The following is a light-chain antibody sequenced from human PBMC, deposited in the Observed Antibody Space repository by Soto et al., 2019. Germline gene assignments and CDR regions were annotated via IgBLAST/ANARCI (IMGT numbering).Light chain of an antibody. CDR2: LDT. CDR3: QSWDATSGVV. J-gene: IGLJ2*01. Sequence: YELTQPPSVSVSPGQTASITCSGASLGDRYSCWYQQKPGQSPVLVIYLDTKRPTGIPERFSGSTSGNTATLTISGTHAMDEADYYCQSWDATSGVVFGGGTKLTVL. CDR1: SLGDRY. V-gene: IGLV3-1*01.